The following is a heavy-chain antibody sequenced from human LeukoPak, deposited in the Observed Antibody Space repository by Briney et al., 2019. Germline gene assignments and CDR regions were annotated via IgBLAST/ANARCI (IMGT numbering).Heavy chain of an antibody. D-gene: IGHD5-12*01. CDR1: GYSLTNYW. Sequence: GESLKISCKGSGYSLTNYWIGWVRQMPGKGLEWMGIIYPDDSDTRYSPSFEGQVTISVDKSISIAYLQWSSLKASDTAMYYCARRGNTGWKYDYWGQGTLVIVSS. V-gene: IGHV5-51*01. CDR3: ARRGNTGWKYDY. J-gene: IGHJ4*02. CDR2: IYPDDSDT.